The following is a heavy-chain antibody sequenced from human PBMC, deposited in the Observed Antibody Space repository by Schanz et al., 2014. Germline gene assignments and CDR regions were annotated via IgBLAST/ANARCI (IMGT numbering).Heavy chain of an antibody. CDR2: VSPYSGDT. D-gene: IGHD5-12*01. V-gene: IGHV1-2*04. CDR3: ARAFGGYDPAGALDY. Sequence: VQSVHSGTEVQKLGASVKVSCQTSGYTFTAYGINWVRQAPGQGLEWMGRVSPYSGDTNYAQKFQGWVTMTRDTSISTAYMELSRLKSDDTAVYYCARAFGGYDPAGALDYWGQGTLXTVSS. CDR1: GYTFTAYG. J-gene: IGHJ4*02.